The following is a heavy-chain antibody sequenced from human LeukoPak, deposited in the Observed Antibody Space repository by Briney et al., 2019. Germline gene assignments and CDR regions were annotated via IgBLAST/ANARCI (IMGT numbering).Heavy chain of an antibody. CDR2: ISYSGSGST. CDR3: ARLPYYYDSSGYYGGHYFDY. Sequence: SETLSLTCSVSGGSTSNYYWSWVRQPPGEGLEWIGLISYSGSGSTNYNPSLKSRVTISVDTSKNQFSLKLSSVTAADTAVYYCARLPYYYDSSGYYGGHYFDYWGQGTLVTVSS. D-gene: IGHD3-22*01. CDR1: GGSTSNYY. V-gene: IGHV4-59*12. J-gene: IGHJ4*02.